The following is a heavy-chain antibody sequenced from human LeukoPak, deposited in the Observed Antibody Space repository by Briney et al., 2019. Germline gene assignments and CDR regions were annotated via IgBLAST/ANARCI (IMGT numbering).Heavy chain of an antibody. J-gene: IGHJ1*01. V-gene: IGHV3-23*01. CDR1: GFTFSSYA. D-gene: IGHD3-9*01. CDR3: AKDKIGGYFDWLSKYFRH. CDR2: ISGSGGST. Sequence: GGSLRLSCAASGFTFSSYAMSWVRQAPGKGLEWVSAISGSGGSTYYADSVKGRFTISRDNSKNTLYLQMNSLRAEDTAVYYCAKDKIGGYFDWLSKYFRHWGQGTLVTVSS.